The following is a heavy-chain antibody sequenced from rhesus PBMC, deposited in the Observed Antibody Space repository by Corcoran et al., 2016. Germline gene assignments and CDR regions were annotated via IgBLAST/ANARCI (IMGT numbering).Heavy chain of an antibody. D-gene: IGHD3-22*01. J-gene: IGHJ3*01. V-gene: IGHV4-160*01. CDR1: GGSISSNY. CDR2: IKGRGGST. CDR3: ARKKDWSDYDDVDAFDF. Sequence: QVQLQESGPGLVKPSETLSLTCAVSGGSISSNYWSWIRQPPGKGLEWIGRIKGRGGSTDYNPSLKRRVTMSTDTSKNQFSRKLSSVTAADTAVYYCARKKDWSDYDDVDAFDFWGQGLRVTVSS.